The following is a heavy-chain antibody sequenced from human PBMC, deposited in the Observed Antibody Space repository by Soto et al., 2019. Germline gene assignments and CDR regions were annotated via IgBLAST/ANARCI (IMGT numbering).Heavy chain of an antibody. Sequence: QVQLVQSGAEVKKPGSSVKVSCKASGGTFSSYAISWVRQAPGQGLEWMGGIIPIFGTANYAQKFQGRVTITADESTSTACMELSSLRSEDTAVYYCATSALRYYDSSGYSRNWFDPWGQGTLVTVSS. CDR3: ATSALRYYDSSGYSRNWFDP. V-gene: IGHV1-69*01. CDR1: GGTFSSYA. J-gene: IGHJ5*02. CDR2: IIPIFGTA. D-gene: IGHD3-22*01.